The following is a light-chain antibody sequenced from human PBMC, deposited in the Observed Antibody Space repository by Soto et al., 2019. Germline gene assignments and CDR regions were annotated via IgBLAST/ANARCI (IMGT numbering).Light chain of an antibody. V-gene: IGKV1-8*01. J-gene: IGKJ1*01. Sequence: AIRMTQSPSSLSASTGDRVTITCRASQGISSYLAWYQQKPGKAPKLLIYDASSLESGVPSRFSGSGSGTEFTLTISSLKPDDFATYYCQQYQSYSRTFGQGTKVDIK. CDR1: QGISSY. CDR3: QQYQSYSRT. CDR2: DAS.